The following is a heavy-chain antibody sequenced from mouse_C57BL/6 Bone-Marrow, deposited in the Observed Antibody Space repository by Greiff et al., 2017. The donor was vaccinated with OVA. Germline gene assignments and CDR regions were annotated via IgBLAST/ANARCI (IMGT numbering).Heavy chain of an antibody. V-gene: IGHV1-81*01. CDR1: GYTFTSYG. D-gene: IGHD1-1*01. CDR2: IYPRSGNT. Sequence: VQLQQSGAELARPGASVKLSCKASGYTFTSYGISWVKQRTGQGLEWIGEIYPRSGNTYYNAKFKGKATLTADKSSSTAYMELRSLTSEDSAVYFCARSGLLRYAMDYWGQGTSVTVSS. CDR3: ARSGLLRYAMDY. J-gene: IGHJ4*01.